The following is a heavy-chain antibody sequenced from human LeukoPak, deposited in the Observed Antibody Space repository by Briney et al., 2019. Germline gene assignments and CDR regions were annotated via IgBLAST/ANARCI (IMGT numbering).Heavy chain of an antibody. CDR1: GFTFSSYD. D-gene: IGHD3-9*01. Sequence: GGSLRLSCAASGFTFSSYDMHWVRQATGKGLEWVSAIGTAGDTYYPGSVKGRFTISRENAKNSLYLQMNSLRAEDTAVYYCARDDDWLSYGMDVWGQGTTVTVSS. J-gene: IGHJ6*02. CDR2: IGTAGDT. CDR3: ARDDDWLSYGMDV. V-gene: IGHV3-13*01.